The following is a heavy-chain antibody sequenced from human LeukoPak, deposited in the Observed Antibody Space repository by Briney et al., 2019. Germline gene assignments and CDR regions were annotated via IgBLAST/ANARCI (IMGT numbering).Heavy chain of an antibody. D-gene: IGHD6-19*01. CDR3: ARSKSYSSGWTDLDY. V-gene: IGHV3-13*01. CDR2: IGTAGNT. J-gene: IGHJ4*02. Sequence: PGGSLRLSCAASGFTFSNYDMHWVRQPTGKGLDWVSVIGTAGNTYYLGSVKGRFTISRENAKNSLYLQMDSLRAGDTAIYYCARSKSYSSGWTDLDYWGQGTLVTVSS. CDR1: GFTFSNYD.